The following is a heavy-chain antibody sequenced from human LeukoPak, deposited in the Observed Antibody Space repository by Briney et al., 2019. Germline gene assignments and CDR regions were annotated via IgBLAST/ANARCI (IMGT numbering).Heavy chain of an antibody. V-gene: IGHV1-69*13. CDR3: ARQYDFWSGYLDY. J-gene: IGHJ4*02. D-gene: IGHD3-3*01. CDR1: GGTLSSYA. CDR2: IIPIFGTA. Sequence: SVKVSCKASGGTLSSYAISWVRQAPGQGLEWMGGIIPIFGTANYAQKFQGRVTITADESTSTAYMELSSLRSEDTAVYYCARQYDFWSGYLDYWGQGTLVTVSS.